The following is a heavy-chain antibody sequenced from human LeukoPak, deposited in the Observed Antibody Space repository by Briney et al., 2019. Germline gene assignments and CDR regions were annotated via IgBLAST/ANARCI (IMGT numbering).Heavy chain of an antibody. CDR1: GYTFTSYA. Sequence: GASVKVSCKASGYTFTSYAMHWVRQAPGQRLEWMGWINAGNGNTKYSQKFQGRVTITRDTSASTAYMELSSLRSEDTAVYYCARDIVVVVAATKYYYYGMDVWGQGTTVTVSS. V-gene: IGHV1-3*01. J-gene: IGHJ6*02. CDR3: ARDIVVVVAATKYYYYGMDV. D-gene: IGHD2-15*01. CDR2: INAGNGNT.